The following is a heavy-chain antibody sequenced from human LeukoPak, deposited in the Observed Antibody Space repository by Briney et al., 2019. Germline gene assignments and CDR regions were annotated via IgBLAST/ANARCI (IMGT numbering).Heavy chain of an antibody. J-gene: IGHJ6*04. CDR1: GFTVSSNY. V-gene: IGHV3-53*01. CDR2: IYSGGST. CDR3: AELGITMIGGV. D-gene: IGHD3-10*02. Sequence: GGSLRLSCAASGFTVSSNYMSWVRQAPGKGLEWVSVIYSGGSTYYADSVKGRFTISRDNSKNTLYLQMSSLRAEDTAVYYCAELGITMIGGVWGKGTTVTISS.